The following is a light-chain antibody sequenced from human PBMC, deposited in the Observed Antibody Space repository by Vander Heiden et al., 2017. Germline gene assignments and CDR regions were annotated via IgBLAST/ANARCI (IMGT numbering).Light chain of an antibody. CDR3: QQDDSTPLT. J-gene: IGKJ4*01. CDR1: QSVLYSSNNKNY. V-gene: IGKV4-1*01. CDR2: WAS. Sequence: LEMSQSLDSLAFSLCERATINCKSSQSVLYSSNNKNYLAWYQQKPGQPPKLLIYWASTRESGVPDRFSGSGSGTDFTLTISSLQAEDVAVYYCQQDDSTPLTFGGGTKVEIK.